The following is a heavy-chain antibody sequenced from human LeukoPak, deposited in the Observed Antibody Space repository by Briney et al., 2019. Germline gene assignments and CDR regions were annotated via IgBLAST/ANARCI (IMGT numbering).Heavy chain of an antibody. CDR2: ISSSSSYI. CDR1: GFTFSSYS. CDR3: ARVCLRDTGFDY. V-gene: IGHV3-21*01. Sequence: GGSLRLSCAAPGFTFSSYSMNWVRQAPGKGLEWVSSISSSSSYIYYADSVKGRFTISRDNAKNSLYLQMNSLRAADTSVYYSARVCLRDTGFDYWGQGTLVTVSS. D-gene: IGHD5-18*01. J-gene: IGHJ4*02.